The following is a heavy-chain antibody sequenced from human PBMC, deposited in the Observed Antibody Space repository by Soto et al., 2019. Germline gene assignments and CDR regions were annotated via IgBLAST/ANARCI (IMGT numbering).Heavy chain of an antibody. Sequence: QVQLVQSGAEVKKPGSSVKVVCKASGGTFSSYTISWVRQAPGQGLEWMGRIIPILGIANYAQKFQGRVTITADKSTSTAYMELSSLRSEDTAVYYCARDRGYGAPLDYWGQGTLVTVSS. CDR3: ARDRGYGAPLDY. J-gene: IGHJ4*02. D-gene: IGHD4-17*01. CDR1: GGTFSSYT. V-gene: IGHV1-69*08. CDR2: IIPILGIA.